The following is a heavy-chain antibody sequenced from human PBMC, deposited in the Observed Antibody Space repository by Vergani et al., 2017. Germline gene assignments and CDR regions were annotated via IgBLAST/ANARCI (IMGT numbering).Heavy chain of an antibody. J-gene: IGHJ3*02. V-gene: IGHV4-4*07. CDR1: GGSFGNYY. CDR2: IHANGNT. Sequence: QVHLQESGPGLAKPSETLSLTCTISGGSFGNYYWNWIRRPAGKGLEWMGRIHANGNTKYNPSLESRVTMSLDTSTTQFSLRLTTLTAADTAVYYCARQFWVSQGVGAFETWGRGTEVSVSS. D-gene: IGHD3-16*01. CDR3: ARQFWVSQGVGAFET.